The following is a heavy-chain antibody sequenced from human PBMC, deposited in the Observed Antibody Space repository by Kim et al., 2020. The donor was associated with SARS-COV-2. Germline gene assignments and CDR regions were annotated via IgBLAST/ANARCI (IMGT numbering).Heavy chain of an antibody. Sequence: ASVKVSCKASGYTFTTYAMNWVRQAPGQGLEWMGWINTNTGNPTYAQGFTGRFVFSLDTSVSTAYLQISSLKAEDTAVYYCARALVTGTTNWFDPWGQGTLVTVSS. V-gene: IGHV7-4-1*02. CDR3: ARALVTGTTNWFDP. CDR2: INTNTGNP. J-gene: IGHJ5*02. D-gene: IGHD1-20*01. CDR1: GYTFTTYA.